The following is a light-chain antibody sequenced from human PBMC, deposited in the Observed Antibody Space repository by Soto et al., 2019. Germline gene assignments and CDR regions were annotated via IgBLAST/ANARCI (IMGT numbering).Light chain of an antibody. CDR2: DAS. J-gene: IGKJ4*01. CDR1: QSISSW. V-gene: IGKV1-5*01. Sequence: DIQMTQSPSTLSASVGDRVTITCRASQSISSWLAWYQQKPGKAPKLLIYDASSLESGVPSRFSGSGYGTEFTLTISSLQPDDFATYYCQQYNSYWVTFGGGTKVEIK. CDR3: QQYNSYWVT.